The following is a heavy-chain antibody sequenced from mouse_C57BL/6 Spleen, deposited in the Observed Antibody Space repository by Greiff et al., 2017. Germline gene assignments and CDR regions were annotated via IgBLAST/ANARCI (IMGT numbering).Heavy chain of an antibody. CDR1: GFSLTSYG. CDR2: IWSDGST. Sequence: QVQLKESGPGLVAPSQSLSITCTVSGFSLTSYGVHWVRQPPGKGLEWLVVIWSDGSTYYTSALKSRLSISKDNSKSQVFLKMNSHQTNDTAMYYCARQGNFYAMDYWGQGTSVTVSS. J-gene: IGHJ4*01. V-gene: IGHV2-6*02. CDR3: ARQGNFYAMDY.